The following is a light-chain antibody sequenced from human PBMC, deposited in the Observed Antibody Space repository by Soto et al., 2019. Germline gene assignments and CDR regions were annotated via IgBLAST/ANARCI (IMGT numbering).Light chain of an antibody. J-gene: IGKJ4*01. V-gene: IGKV4-1*01. CDR1: QSVLYSSNNKNY. Sequence: DIVMTQSPDPLAVSLGERATINCKSSQSVLYSSNNKNYLAWYQQKPGQPPKLLISWASTRESGVPDRFSGSGSGTDFTLTISSLQAEDVAVYYCQQYYSTPLTFGGGTKVDIK. CDR2: WAS. CDR3: QQYYSTPLT.